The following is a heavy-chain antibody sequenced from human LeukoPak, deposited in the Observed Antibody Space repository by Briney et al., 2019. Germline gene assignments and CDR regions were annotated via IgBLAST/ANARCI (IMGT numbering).Heavy chain of an antibody. V-gene: IGHV3-64*01. CDR1: GFTFTSFA. Sequence: GGSLRLSCAASGFTFTSFAMHWVRQPPGKGLEYVSAISSNGGSTYYANSVKGRFTISRDNAKTTLYLEMGSLRPEDMAVYYCARDESDSSCFYYPDYWGQGTLVTVSS. J-gene: IGHJ4*02. CDR2: ISSNGGST. D-gene: IGHD3-22*01. CDR3: ARDESDSSCFYYPDY.